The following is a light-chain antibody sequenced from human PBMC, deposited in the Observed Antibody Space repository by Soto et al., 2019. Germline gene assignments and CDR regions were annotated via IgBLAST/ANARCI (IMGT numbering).Light chain of an antibody. CDR3: HQRYNWPPT. V-gene: IGKV3-11*01. CDR2: EAS. J-gene: IGKJ2*01. CDR1: QSVSTY. Sequence: ETVLTQSPATLSLSPGERATLSCRASQSVSTYLGWYQEKPGQPPRLLISEASNRATGVPARFSGSGSGTDFTLTISSLEPEDFAVYFCHQRYNWPPTFGQGTKLEI.